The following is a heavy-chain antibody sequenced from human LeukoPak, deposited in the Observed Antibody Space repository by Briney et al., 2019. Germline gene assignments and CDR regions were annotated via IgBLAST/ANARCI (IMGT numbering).Heavy chain of an antibody. D-gene: IGHD3-3*01. J-gene: IGHJ3*02. CDR3: ARPMDDFWSGSLDAFDI. V-gene: IGHV4-39*01. CDR1: GGSISSSSYY. CDR2: IYYSGST. Sequence: PSETLSLTCTVSGGSISSSSYYWGWIRQPPGKGREWIVSIYYSGSTYYNPSLKSRVTISVDTSKNQFSLKLSSVTAADTAVYYCARPMDDFWSGSLDAFDIWGQGTMVTVSS.